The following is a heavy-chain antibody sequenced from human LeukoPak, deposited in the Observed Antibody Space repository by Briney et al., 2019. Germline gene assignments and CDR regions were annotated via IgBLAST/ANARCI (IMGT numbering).Heavy chain of an antibody. CDR1: GGSISSYY. CDR3: ARSPLMYYDFRSGYSYGMDV. Sequence: SETLSLTCTVSGGSISSYYWSWIRQPPGKGLEWIGYIYYSGSTNYNPSLKSRVTISVDTSKNQFSLKLSSVTAADTAVYYCARSPLMYYDFRSGYSYGMDVWGQGTTVTVSS. J-gene: IGHJ6*02. V-gene: IGHV4-59*01. CDR2: IYYSGST. D-gene: IGHD3-3*01.